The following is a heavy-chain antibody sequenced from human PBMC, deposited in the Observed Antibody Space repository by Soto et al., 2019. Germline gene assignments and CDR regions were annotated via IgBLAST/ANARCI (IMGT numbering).Heavy chain of an antibody. V-gene: IGHV3-23*01. Sequence: GGSLRLSCAASGFTVSSSAMNWVRQATGKGLEWVSIISDSGGRTYYADSVRGRFTISRDNSKNTLYLQMNSPRAEDTAVYYCAKSLNINWKNWFDPWGQGTLVTVSS. CDR2: ISDSGGRT. CDR1: GFTVSSSA. J-gene: IGHJ5*02. D-gene: IGHD1-1*01. CDR3: AKSLNINWKNWFDP.